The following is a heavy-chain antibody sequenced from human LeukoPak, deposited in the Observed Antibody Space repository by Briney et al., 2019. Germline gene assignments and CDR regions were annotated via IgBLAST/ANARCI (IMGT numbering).Heavy chain of an antibody. Sequence: GASVKVSCKASGYTFTSYDINWVQQATGQGLVWMGWMNPNSGNTGYAQKFQGRVTMTRNTSISTAYMELSSLRSEDTAVYYCASSLAGRGAFDIWGQGTMVTVSS. V-gene: IGHV1-8*01. CDR1: GYTFTSYD. CDR2: MNPNSGNT. D-gene: IGHD3-10*01. CDR3: ASSLAGRGAFDI. J-gene: IGHJ3*02.